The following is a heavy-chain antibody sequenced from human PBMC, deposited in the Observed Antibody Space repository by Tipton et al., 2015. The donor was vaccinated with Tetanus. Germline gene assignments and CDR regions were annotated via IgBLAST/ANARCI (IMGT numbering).Heavy chain of an antibody. CDR1: GAPINRGGYL. J-gene: IGHJ4*02. CDR2: IYYTELT. V-gene: IGHV4-31*03. D-gene: IGHD3-10*01. Sequence: TLSLTCTVSGAPINRGGYLWTWVRQYPGRGLEWIGYIYYTELTSYTPSLESRVKISVDTPKNHFSLTLTSVTAADTAVYFCARHPPPYYYGSGSYLDYWGQGTPVTVSS. CDR3: ARHPPPYYYGSGSYLDY.